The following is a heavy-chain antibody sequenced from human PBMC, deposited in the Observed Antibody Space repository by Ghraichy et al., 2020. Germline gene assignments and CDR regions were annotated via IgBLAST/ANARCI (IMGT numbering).Heavy chain of an antibody. Sequence: GGSLRLSCAASGFTFTTHAFHWVRQAPGKGLEWVALISYDATHQYYADSVKGRFTISRDNSKNTLSLQMDSLRRDDTAVYYCVRGFSGSHYSYFDYWGQGTLVTVSS. CDR3: VRGFSGSHYSYFDY. V-gene: IGHV3-30*04. J-gene: IGHJ4*02. CDR1: GFTFTTHA. CDR2: ISYDATHQ. D-gene: IGHD3-10*01.